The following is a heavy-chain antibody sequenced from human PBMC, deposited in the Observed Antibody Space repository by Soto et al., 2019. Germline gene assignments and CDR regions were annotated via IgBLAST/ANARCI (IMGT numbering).Heavy chain of an antibody. J-gene: IGHJ4*02. CDR3: ARGASKHDY. CDR1: GGSISSYY. V-gene: IGHV4-59*01. Sequence: SETLSFTCTVSGGSISSYYWSWIRQPPGKGLEWIGYIYYSGSTNYNPSLKSRVTISVDTSKNQFSLKLSSVTAADTAVYYCARGASKHDYWGQGTLVTVSS. CDR2: IYYSGST.